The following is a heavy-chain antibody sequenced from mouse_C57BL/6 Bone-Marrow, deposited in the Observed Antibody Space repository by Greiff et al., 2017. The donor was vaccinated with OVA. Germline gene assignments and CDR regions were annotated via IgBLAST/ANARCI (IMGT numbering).Heavy chain of an antibody. J-gene: IGHJ4*01. CDR1: GYTFTDYE. D-gene: IGHD2-5*01. Sequence: QVQLQQSGAELVRPGASVTLSCKASGYTFTDYEMHWVKQTPVHGLEWIGAIDPETGGTAYNQKFNGKAILNADKSSSTAYMELRSLTSEYSAVYYCTRGYSSYYAMDYWGQGTSVTVSS. CDR3: TRGYSSYYAMDY. V-gene: IGHV1-15*01. CDR2: IDPETGGT.